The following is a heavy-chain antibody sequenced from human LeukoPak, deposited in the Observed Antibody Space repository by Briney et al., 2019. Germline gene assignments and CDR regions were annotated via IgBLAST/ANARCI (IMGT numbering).Heavy chain of an antibody. Sequence: SETLSLTCTVSGVSINTYFWSWIRQPPGKGLEWIGYVYYNGITNYNPSLRSRVSISLDTSKNQFSLRLNSVTAAETAVYYCASQLGGTTFHWGQGTLVTVSS. V-gene: IGHV4-59*01. CDR1: GVSINTYF. CDR3: ASQLGGTTFH. J-gene: IGHJ4*02. D-gene: IGHD1/OR15-1a*01. CDR2: VYYNGIT.